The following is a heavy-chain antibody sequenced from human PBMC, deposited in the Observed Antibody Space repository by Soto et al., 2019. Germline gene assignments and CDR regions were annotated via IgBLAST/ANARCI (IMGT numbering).Heavy chain of an antibody. CDR3: AREQLGPNDYYYYYGMDV. J-gene: IGHJ6*02. D-gene: IGHD6-6*01. CDR1: GYSISSGYY. CDR2: IYHSGST. Sequence: NPSETLSLTCAVSGYSISSGYYWGWIRQPPGKGLEWIGSIYHSGSTYYNPSLKSRVTISVVTSKNQFSLKLSSVTAADTAVYYCAREQLGPNDYYYYYGMDVWGQGTTVTVSS. V-gene: IGHV4-38-2*01.